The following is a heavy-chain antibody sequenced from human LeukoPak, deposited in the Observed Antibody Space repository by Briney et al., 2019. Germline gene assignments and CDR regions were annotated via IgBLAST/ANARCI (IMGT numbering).Heavy chain of an antibody. V-gene: IGHV4-61*02. D-gene: IGHD2-2*01. Sequence: SETLSLTCTVPGDSISSSSSYYWSWIRQPAGKGLEWIGRIHTSGSTNYNPSLKGRVTISVDTSKNQFSLKLSSVTAADTAVYYCARHHYQLSALDYWGQGTLVTVSS. CDR2: IHTSGST. J-gene: IGHJ4*02. CDR1: GDSISSSSSYY. CDR3: ARHHYQLSALDY.